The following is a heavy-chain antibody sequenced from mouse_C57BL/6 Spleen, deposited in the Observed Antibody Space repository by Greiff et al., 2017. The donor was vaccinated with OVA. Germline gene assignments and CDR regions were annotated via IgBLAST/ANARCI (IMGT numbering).Heavy chain of an antibody. V-gene: IGHV1-26*01. D-gene: IGHD2-2*01. CDR3: AREGYYGYDGDAMDD. CDR2: INPNNGGT. Sequence: EVKLQQSGPELVKPGASVKISCKASGYTFTDYYMNWVKQSHGKSLEWIGDINPNNGGTSYNQKFKGKATLTVDKSSSTAYMELRSLTSEDSAVYYCAREGYYGYDGDAMDDWGQGTSVTVSS. J-gene: IGHJ4*01. CDR1: GYTFTDYY.